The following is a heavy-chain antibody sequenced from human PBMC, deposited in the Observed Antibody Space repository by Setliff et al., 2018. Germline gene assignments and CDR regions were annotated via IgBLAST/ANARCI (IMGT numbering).Heavy chain of an antibody. J-gene: IGHJ4*02. CDR1: GFTFDNYW. CDR2: IKPDGSET. D-gene: IGHD1-26*01. Sequence: LRLSCVASGFTFDNYWMGWVRQPPGKGLEWVASIKPDGSETYYVDSVKGRFTVSRDNPKNSLYLQMSSLRAEDTAIYYCTRDRGGASTRDHWGQGTLVTVSS. CDR3: TRDRGGASTRDH. V-gene: IGHV3-7*03.